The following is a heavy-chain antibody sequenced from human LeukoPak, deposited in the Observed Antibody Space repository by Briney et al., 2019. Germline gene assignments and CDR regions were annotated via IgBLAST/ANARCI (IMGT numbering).Heavy chain of an antibody. CDR2: IRGSGGGT. D-gene: IGHD4-17*01. CDR1: GFTFSSYA. Sequence: GGSLRLSCAASGFTFSSYAMSWVRQAPGKGLEWVSTIRGSGGGTYYADSVKGRFTISRDNSKNTLYLQMSSLRADDTAVYFCAKGTADYGDFLFQHWGQGTLVTVSS. CDR3: AKGTADYGDFLFQH. V-gene: IGHV3-23*01. J-gene: IGHJ1*01.